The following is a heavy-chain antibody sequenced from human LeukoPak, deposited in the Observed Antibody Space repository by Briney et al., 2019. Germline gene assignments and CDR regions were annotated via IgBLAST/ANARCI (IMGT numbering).Heavy chain of an antibody. V-gene: IGHV4-38-2*02. CDR1: GYSISSGYY. CDR2: IYHSGST. J-gene: IGHJ6*02. CDR3: ARDVDCSSTSCPYYYYGMDV. Sequence: SETLSLTCTVSGYSISSGYYWGWIRQPPGKGLEWIGTIYHSGSTYYNPSLKSRVTISVDTTKNQFSLKLSSVTAADTAVYYCARDVDCSSTSCPYYYYGMDVWGQGTTVTVSS. D-gene: IGHD2-2*01.